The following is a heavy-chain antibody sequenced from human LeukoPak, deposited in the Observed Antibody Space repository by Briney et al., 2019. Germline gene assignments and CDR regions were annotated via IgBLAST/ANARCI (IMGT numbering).Heavy chain of an antibody. CDR2: INSDGSST. CDR1: GITFRSYS. V-gene: IGHV3-74*01. J-gene: IGHJ4*02. D-gene: IGHD3-3*01. CDR3: ARGNEWSFDY. Sequence: PGRSLRLSCAASGITFRSYSMHWVRQAPGKGLVWVSRINSDGSSTIYADSVKGRFTISRDNAKNTLYLQMNSLRAEDTAVYACARGNEWSFDYWAQGTLVTVSS.